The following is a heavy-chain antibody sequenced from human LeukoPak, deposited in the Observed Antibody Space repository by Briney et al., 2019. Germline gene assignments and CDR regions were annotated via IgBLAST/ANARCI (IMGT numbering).Heavy chain of an antibody. V-gene: IGHV3-7*03. CDR2: IKQDGSEK. Sequence: PGGSRRLSCAVSGFTFSSYWISWVRQAPGKGREGVANIKQDGSEKYYVDSVKGRFTISRDNAKNSLYLQMNSLRAEDTAVYYCARVRGPYSSGWYYFDYWGQGTLVTVSS. CDR3: ARVRGPYSSGWYYFDY. CDR1: GFTFSSYW. J-gene: IGHJ4*02. D-gene: IGHD6-19*01.